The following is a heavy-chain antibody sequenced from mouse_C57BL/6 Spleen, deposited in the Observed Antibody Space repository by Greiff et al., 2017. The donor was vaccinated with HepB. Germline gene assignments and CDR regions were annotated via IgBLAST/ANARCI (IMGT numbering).Heavy chain of an antibody. V-gene: IGHV1-82*01. J-gene: IGHJ3*01. Sequence: QVQLQQSGPELVKPGASVKISCKASGYAFSSSWMNWVKQRPGKGLEWIGRIYPGDGDTNYNGKFKGKATLTADKSSSTAYMQLSSLTSEDSAVYFCARWTVVATNWGQGTLVTVSA. D-gene: IGHD1-1*01. CDR2: IYPGDGDT. CDR1: GYAFSSSW. CDR3: ARWTVVATN.